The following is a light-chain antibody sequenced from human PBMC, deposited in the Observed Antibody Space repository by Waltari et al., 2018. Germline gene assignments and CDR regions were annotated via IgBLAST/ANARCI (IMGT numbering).Light chain of an antibody. V-gene: IGLV1-40*01. CDR1: SSNIGAGYD. CDR2: RDD. CDR3: QSFDRDLNAVL. J-gene: IGLJ2*01. Sequence: QSVLTQPPSVSGAPGQSVTISCTGSSSNIGAGYDVHWYQQIPGSAPKVLSYRDDNRPSGFPGRFSGSKSGTSASLSVTGLHVEDEADYFCQSFDRDLNAVLFGGGTKLTVL.